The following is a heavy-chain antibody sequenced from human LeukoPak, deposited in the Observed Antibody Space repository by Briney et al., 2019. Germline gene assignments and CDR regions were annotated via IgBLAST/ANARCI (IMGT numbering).Heavy chain of an antibody. CDR1: GFMFDDYT. V-gene: IGHV3-74*01. CDR3: SRDKSGGSVTTSFDY. Sequence: GGSLRLSCAASGFMFDDYTMHWVRQAPGKGLVWVSRIDSDGSSTSYADSVKGRFTISRDNAKNTLYLQMNSLRAEDTAVHYCSRDKSGGSVTTSFDYWGQGTLVTVSS. D-gene: IGHD4-17*01. J-gene: IGHJ4*02. CDR2: IDSDGSST.